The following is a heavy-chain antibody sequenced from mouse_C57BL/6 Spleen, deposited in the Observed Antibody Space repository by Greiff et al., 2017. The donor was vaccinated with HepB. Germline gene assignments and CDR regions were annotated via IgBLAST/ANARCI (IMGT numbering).Heavy chain of an antibody. CDR3: TNPPPSGY. V-gene: IGHV14-4*01. CDR2: IDPENGDT. Sequence: VQLKQSGAELVRPGASVKLSCTASGFNIKDDYMHWVKQRPEQGLEWIGWIDPENGDTEYASKFQGKATITADTSSNTAYLQLSSLTSEDTAVYYCTNPPPSGYWGQGTTLTVSS. J-gene: IGHJ2*01. CDR1: GFNIKDDY.